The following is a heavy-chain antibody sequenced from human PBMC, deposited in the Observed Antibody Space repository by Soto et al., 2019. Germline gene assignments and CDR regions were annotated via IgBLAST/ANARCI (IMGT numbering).Heavy chain of an antibody. D-gene: IGHD3-22*01. CDR3: ARTTYYYDSSGYYGYYFDY. V-gene: IGHV4-59*01. CDR1: GGSISSYY. CDR2: IYYSGST. J-gene: IGHJ4*02. Sequence: SETLSLTCTVSGGSISSYYWSWIRQPPGKGLEWIGYIYYSGSTNYNPSLKSRVTISVDTSKNQFSLKLSSVTAADTAVYYCARTTYYYDSSGYYGYYFDYWGQGTLVTVPQ.